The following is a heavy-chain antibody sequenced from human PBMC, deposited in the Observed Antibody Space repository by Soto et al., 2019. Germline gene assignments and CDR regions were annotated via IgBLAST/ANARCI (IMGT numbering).Heavy chain of an antibody. V-gene: IGHV3-30*03. CDR1: GFSFRSDG. J-gene: IGHJ6*02. CDR3: AGAMENPYFYYGLNV. CDR2: TTYDGGIK. Sequence: PGGSLRLSCAASGFSFRSDGMEWGRLAPVKGLDWVPATTYDGGIKHYVDSVKGRFTISRDNSKNTLYLQMNSLRVEDTATYYCAGAMENPYFYYGLNVWGQGTTVTVSS. D-gene: IGHD3-3*01.